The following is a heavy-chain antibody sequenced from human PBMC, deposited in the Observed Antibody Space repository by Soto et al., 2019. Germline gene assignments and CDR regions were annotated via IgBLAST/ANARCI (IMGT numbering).Heavy chain of an antibody. J-gene: IGHJ4*02. CDR2: ISWNSGDI. CDR1: GFSFDDYG. D-gene: IGHD2-2*03. CDR3: AKDNGLDSDGLFDY. Sequence: EVQLVESGGGSVQPGRSLRLSCAASGFSFDDYGMHWVRQGPGKGLEWVSGISWNSGDIYYADSVKGRFTISRDNAKRSLYLQMNSLRTEDTALYYCAKDNGLDSDGLFDYWGQGILVTVSS. V-gene: IGHV3-9*01.